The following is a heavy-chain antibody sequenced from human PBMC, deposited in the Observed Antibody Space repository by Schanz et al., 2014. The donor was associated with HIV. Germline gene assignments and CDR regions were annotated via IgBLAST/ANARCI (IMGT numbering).Heavy chain of an antibody. CDR3: AKPEYDSRGNSQSHFDY. V-gene: IGHV3-23*01. CDR2: ISVTGDNT. Sequence: EVQLLESGGGLVQPGGSLRLSCAASGFTFSSYAMSWVRQAPGKGLEWVSSISVTGDNTYYADSVKGRFTISRDNSKNTLYLQMTTLRTEDTAVYYCAKPEYDSRGNSQSHFDYWGQGTLVTVSS. CDR1: GFTFSSYA. D-gene: IGHD3-22*01. J-gene: IGHJ4*02.